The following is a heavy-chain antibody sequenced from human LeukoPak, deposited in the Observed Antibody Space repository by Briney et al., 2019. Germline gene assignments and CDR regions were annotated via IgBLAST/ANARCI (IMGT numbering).Heavy chain of an antibody. J-gene: IGHJ4*02. CDR2: IGSSGSYI. CDR1: GFTFSVYR. Sequence: SGGSLILSYAASGFTFSVYRMNWVRQAPGKGLECVASIGSSGSYIYHADSVKGRFTISRDNAKNSLYLQMNSLRVEDTAVYYCSRSSEYSTSSGQNLWGQGTLVTVSS. CDR3: SRSSEYSTSSGQNL. V-gene: IGHV3-21*01. D-gene: IGHD6-6*01.